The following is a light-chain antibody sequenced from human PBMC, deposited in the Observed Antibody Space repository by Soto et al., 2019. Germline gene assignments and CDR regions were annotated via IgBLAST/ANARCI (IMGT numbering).Light chain of an antibody. J-gene: IGLJ2*01. CDR2: EDN. Sequence: NFMLTQPHSVSESPGKTVTISCTRSSGSIASNYVQWYQQRPGGAPTTVIYEDNQRPSGVPDRFSGSIDSSSNSAALTISGLKTDDEADYYCQSYDSSNPNVVFGGGTKLTVL. CDR1: SGSIASNY. V-gene: IGLV6-57*03. CDR3: QSYDSSNPNVV.